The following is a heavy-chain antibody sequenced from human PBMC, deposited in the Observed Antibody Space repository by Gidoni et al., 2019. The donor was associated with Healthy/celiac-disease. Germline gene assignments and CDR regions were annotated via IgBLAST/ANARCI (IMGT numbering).Heavy chain of an antibody. CDR3: ARGCSSTSCYSNYFDY. CDR1: GFTFIHYG. J-gene: IGHJ4*02. D-gene: IGHD2-2*01. V-gene: IGHV3-33*01. Sequence: VQLVESGVGVVQPGRSLRLSCAASGFTFIHYGTHWVRQAPGKGLEWGAVIWYDGSNEYYADSVKGRFTISSDNSKNTLSLQMNSLRAEDTAVYYCARGCSSTSCYSNYFDYWGQGTLVTVSS. CDR2: IWYDGSNE.